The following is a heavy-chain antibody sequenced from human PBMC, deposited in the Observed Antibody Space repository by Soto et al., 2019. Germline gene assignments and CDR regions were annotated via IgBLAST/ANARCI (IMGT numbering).Heavy chain of an antibody. CDR1: GFPFSSYL. CDR3: ARVGTGYYHDAFDI. V-gene: IGHV3-74*01. CDR2: INSDGSST. D-gene: IGHD3-9*01. J-gene: IGHJ3*02. Sequence: GGSLILSCAASGFPFSSYLMHWARQAPGKGLVWVSRINSDGSSTSYADSVKGRFTISRDNAKNTLYLQMNSLRAEDTAVYYCARVGTGYYHDAFDIWGQGTMVTVSS.